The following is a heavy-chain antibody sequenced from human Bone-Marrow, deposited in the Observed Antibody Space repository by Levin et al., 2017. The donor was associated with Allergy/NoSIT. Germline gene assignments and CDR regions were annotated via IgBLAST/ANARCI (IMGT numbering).Heavy chain of an antibody. J-gene: IGHJ1*01. D-gene: IGHD3-22*01. CDR3: TRDLEAYTMIVSMGYFQH. CDR1: GFTFGDYA. Sequence: GGSLRLSCTASGFTFGDYAMSWFRQAPGKGLEWVGFIRSKAYGGTTEYAASVKGRFTISRDDSKSIAYLQMNSLKTEDTAVYYCTRDLEAYTMIVSMGYFQHWGQGTLVTVSS. V-gene: IGHV3-49*03. CDR2: IRSKAYGGTT.